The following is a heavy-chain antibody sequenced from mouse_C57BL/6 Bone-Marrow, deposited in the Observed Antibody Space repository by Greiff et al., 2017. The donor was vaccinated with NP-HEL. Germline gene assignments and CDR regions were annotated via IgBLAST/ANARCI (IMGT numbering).Heavy chain of an antibody. Sequence: QVQLQQPGAELVMPGASVKLSCKASGYTFTSYWMHWVKQRPGQGLEWIGEIDPSDSYTNYNQKFKGKSTLTVDKSSSTAYMQLSSLTSEDSAVYYCARERVDYGSSPAWFAYWGQGTLVTVSA. J-gene: IGHJ3*01. CDR1: GYTFTSYW. CDR2: IDPSDSYT. CDR3: ARERVDYGSSPAWFAY. V-gene: IGHV1-69*01. D-gene: IGHD1-1*01.